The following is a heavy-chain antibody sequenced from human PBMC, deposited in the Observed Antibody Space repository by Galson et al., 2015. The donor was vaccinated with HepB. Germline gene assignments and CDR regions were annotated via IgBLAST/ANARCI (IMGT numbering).Heavy chain of an antibody. D-gene: IGHD2-8*01. CDR3: ARKGVYSYTSSFYYYYMDV. CDR2: ISGSDGDT. CDR1: EFTFSSYA. J-gene: IGHJ6*03. V-gene: IGHV3-23*01. Sequence: SLRLSCAASEFTFSSYAMSWVRQAPGKGLEWVSGISGSDGDTYYADSVKGRFTISRDNSKNTLYLQMNSLRAEDTAVYYCARKGVYSYTSSFYYYYMDVWGKGTTVTVSS.